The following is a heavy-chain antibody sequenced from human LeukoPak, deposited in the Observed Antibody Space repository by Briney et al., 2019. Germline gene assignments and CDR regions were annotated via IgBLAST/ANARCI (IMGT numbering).Heavy chain of an antibody. V-gene: IGHV1-2*02. CDR3: ARSNYYDSSARPFDI. Sequence: ASVKVSCKASGYTFTGYYMHWVRQAPGQGLEWMGWINPNSGGTNYAQKFQGRVTMTRDTSISTAYMELSRLRSDDTAVYYCARSNYYDSSARPFDIWGQGTMVTVSS. J-gene: IGHJ3*02. CDR2: INPNSGGT. D-gene: IGHD3-22*01. CDR1: GYTFTGYY.